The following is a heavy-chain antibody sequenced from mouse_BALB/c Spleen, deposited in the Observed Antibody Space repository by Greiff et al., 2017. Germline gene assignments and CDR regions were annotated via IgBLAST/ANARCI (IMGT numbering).Heavy chain of an antibody. CDR3: ARGAYYGNPWFAY. J-gene: IGHJ3*01. V-gene: IGHV1S56*01. CDR1: GYTFTSYY. Sequence: QVQLQQSGPELVKPGASVRISCKASGYTFTSYYIHWVKQRPGQGLEWIGWIYPGNVNTKYNEKFKGKATLTADKSSSTPYMQLSSLTSEDSAVYFCARGAYYGNPWFAYWGQGTLVTVSA. D-gene: IGHD2-10*01. CDR2: IYPGNVNT.